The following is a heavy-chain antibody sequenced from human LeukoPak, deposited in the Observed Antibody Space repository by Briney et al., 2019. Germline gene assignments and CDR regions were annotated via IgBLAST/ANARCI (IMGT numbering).Heavy chain of an antibody. CDR3: ARGVYSASWYTPHGMAV. J-gene: IGHJ6*02. D-gene: IGHD6-13*01. CDR2: INSNTGNP. Sequence: ASVKVSCKASGYTFINHAINWVRQAPGQGLKWMGWINSNTGNPTYAQGFTGRFVLSLDTSVSTAYLQISSLKAEDTAVYYCARGVYSASWYTPHGMAVWGQGTTVTVSS. V-gene: IGHV7-4-1*02. CDR1: GYTFINHA.